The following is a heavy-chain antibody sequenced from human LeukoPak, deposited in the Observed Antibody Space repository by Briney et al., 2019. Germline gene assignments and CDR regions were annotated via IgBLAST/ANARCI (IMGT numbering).Heavy chain of an antibody. Sequence: SGPTLVNATQTLTLTCTFAWFALRTSGGGVGWVRQPPGKALEWLALIPWNDDKRYRPSLMNRLSINKDTSRNRVVLTMTDMDPGDTATYYCAHTRRYYDFLTGYSALVDSWGLGTLVTVAS. D-gene: IGHD3-9*01. CDR2: IPWNDDK. CDR1: WFALRTSGGG. CDR3: AHTRRYYDFLTGYSALVDS. J-gene: IGHJ4*02. V-gene: IGHV2-5*01.